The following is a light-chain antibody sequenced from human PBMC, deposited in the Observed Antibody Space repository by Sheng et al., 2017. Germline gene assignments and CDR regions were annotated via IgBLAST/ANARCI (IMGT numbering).Light chain of an antibody. V-gene: IGKV3-20*01. CDR3: QQYNNWPPRYT. J-gene: IGKJ2*01. CDR2: GAF. CDR1: QTVSGDY. Sequence: EIVLTQSPGTLSLSPGERATLFCRASQTVSGDYLAWYHQRPGQAPTLLIYGAFNRAAGISDRFSGGGSGTDFTLTISRLEPEDFAVYYCQQYNNWPPRYTFGQGTKLEIK.